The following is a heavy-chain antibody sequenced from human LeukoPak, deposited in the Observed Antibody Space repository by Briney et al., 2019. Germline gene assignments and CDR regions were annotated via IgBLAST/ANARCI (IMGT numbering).Heavy chain of an antibody. CDR1: GGTFSSYG. CDR2: MSAYNGKT. D-gene: IGHD5-18*01. Sequence: GASVKVSCKASGGTFSSYGISWVRQAPGQGLEWMGWMSAYNGKTNYAHSLQGRVTVTADTSTSTAYMELRSLRSEDTAVYYCARGMGYSYGHPQGAFDIWGQGTMVTVSS. CDR3: ARGMGYSYGHPQGAFDI. V-gene: IGHV1-18*01. J-gene: IGHJ3*02.